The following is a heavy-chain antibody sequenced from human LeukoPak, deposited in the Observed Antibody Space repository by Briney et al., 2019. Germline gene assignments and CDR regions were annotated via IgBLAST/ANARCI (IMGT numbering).Heavy chain of an antibody. J-gene: IGHJ4*02. Sequence: GRSLRLSCAASGFTFSSHDMHWVRQAPGKGLEWVAVIWYDGSNKYYADSVKGRFTISRDDSKNTLYLQMNSLRVEDTAVYYCARAVRGVGSDYWGQGTLVTVSS. D-gene: IGHD3-10*01. CDR3: ARAVRGVGSDY. V-gene: IGHV3-33*01. CDR1: GFTFSSHD. CDR2: IWYDGSNK.